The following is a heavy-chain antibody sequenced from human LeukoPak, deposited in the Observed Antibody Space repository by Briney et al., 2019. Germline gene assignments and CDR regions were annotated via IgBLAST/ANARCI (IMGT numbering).Heavy chain of an antibody. CDR2: IYYSGST. D-gene: IGHD2-21*01. J-gene: IGHJ4*02. Sequence: PSQTLSLTCTVSGGSISSGGYYWSWIRQHPGKGLEWIGYIYYSGSTYYNPSLKSRVTISVDTSKNQFSLKLSSVTAADTAVYYCATTPIVVVSGGDYWGQGTLVTVSS. V-gene: IGHV4-31*03. CDR1: GGSISSGGYY. CDR3: ATTPIVVVSGGDY.